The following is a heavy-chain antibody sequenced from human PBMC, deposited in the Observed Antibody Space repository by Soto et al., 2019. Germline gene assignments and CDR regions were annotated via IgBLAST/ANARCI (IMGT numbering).Heavy chain of an antibody. Sequence: PSGTLFLTGTVSWDSIGSYYCNWVRQPAGKGLEWIGRIDASGNSNYNPPLKSRVTMSVDTSKKQFSLKVTSVTAADTAVYDCARYSSNWFQTEGMDVWGQGTTVT. CDR1: WDSIGSYY. D-gene: IGHD6-13*01. J-gene: IGHJ6*02. CDR2: IDASGNS. CDR3: ARYSSNWFQTEGMDV. V-gene: IGHV4-4*07.